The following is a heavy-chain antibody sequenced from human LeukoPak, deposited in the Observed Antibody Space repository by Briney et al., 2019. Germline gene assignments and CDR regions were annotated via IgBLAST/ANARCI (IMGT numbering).Heavy chain of an antibody. Sequence: GGSLRLSCAASGFTFSNYYMSWIRRAPGKGLEGVSYISSSGSTIYYADSVKGRFTISRDNAKNSLYLQMNSLRAEDTAVYYCAREYPGIAAAGMTLFDYWGQGTLVTVSS. CDR3: AREYPGIAAAGMTLFDY. V-gene: IGHV3-11*01. CDR1: GFTFSNYY. CDR2: ISSSGSTI. J-gene: IGHJ4*02. D-gene: IGHD6-13*01.